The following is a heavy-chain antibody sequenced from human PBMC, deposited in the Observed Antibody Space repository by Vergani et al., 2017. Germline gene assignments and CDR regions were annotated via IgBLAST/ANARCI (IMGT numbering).Heavy chain of an antibody. V-gene: IGHV3-9*01. CDR2: ISWNSGSI. J-gene: IGHJ6*03. CDR3: AKAEYSSAYYYYYMDV. CDR1: GFTFDDYA. Sequence: EVQLVESGGGLVQPGRSLRLSCAASGFTFDDYAMHWVRQAPGKGLEWVSGISWNSGSIGYADSVKGRFTISRDNAKNSLYLQMNSLRAEDTALYYCAKAEYSSAYYYYYMDVWGKGTTVTGSS. D-gene: IGHD6-6*01.